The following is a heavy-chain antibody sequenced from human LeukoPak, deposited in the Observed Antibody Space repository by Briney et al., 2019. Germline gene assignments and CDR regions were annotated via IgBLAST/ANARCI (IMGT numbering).Heavy chain of an antibody. J-gene: IGHJ4*02. V-gene: IGHV4-38-2*02. CDR1: GYPISSGYY. CDR2: IYHGGST. CDR3: ARAPYYYDSSGYYRANDY. D-gene: IGHD3-22*01. Sequence: PTETLSLTCTISGYPISSGYYWGWIRQPPGRGLEWIGSIYHGGSTYYNPSLKRRDTISVDTSKNHFSLKLSSLTAADAAVYYCARAPYYYDSSGYYRANDYWGQGTLVTVSS.